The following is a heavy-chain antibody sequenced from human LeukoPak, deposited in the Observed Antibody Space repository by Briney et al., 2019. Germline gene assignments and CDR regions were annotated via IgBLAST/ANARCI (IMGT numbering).Heavy chain of an antibody. CDR2: ISYDGSNK. CDR1: GFTFSSYG. CDR3: ASVSSSWYVFDY. J-gene: IGHJ4*02. V-gene: IGHV3-30*03. Sequence: GRSLRLSCAASGFTFSSYGMHWVRQAPGKGLEWVAVISYDGSNKYYADSVKGRFTISRDNSKNTLYLQMNSLRAEDTAVYYCASVSSSWYVFDYWGQGTLVTVSS. D-gene: IGHD6-13*01.